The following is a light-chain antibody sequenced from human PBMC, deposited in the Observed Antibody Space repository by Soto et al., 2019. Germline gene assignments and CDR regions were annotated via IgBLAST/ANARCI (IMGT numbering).Light chain of an antibody. CDR1: SDSVSSSYY. CDR2: STN. CDR3: VLYMGSGIWM. J-gene: IGLJ3*02. Sequence: QAVVTQETSLSVSPGGTVTLTCGLSSDSVSSSYYPSWYQQTPGQAPPTLIYSTNTRSSGVPDRFSASILGNKAALTITGAQADDESDYYCVLYMGSGIWMFGGGTKVTVL. V-gene: IGLV8-61*01.